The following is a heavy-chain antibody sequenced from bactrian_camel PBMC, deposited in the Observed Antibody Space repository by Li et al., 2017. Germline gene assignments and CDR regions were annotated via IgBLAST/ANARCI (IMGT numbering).Heavy chain of an antibody. CDR2: IAGVGSQ. CDR1: ANTSTRYR. D-gene: IGHD2*01. CDR3: AAMVFPQGLDVVDYFKTGGPEYEYNY. V-gene: IGHV3S53*01. Sequence: QLVESGGGSVQAGGSLKLSCAASANTSTRYRMAWFRQAPGKEREGVATIAGVGSQTYAESVKGRFTTSTDKTKNTLYLRMNMLKPEDTAMYYCAAMVFPQGLDVVDYFKTGGPEYEYNYWDQGTQVTVS. J-gene: IGHJ4*01.